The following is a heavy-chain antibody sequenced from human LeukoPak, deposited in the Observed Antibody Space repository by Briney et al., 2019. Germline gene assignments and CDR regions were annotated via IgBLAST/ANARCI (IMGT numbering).Heavy chain of an antibody. D-gene: IGHD2-21*02. CDR1: NGSISGYY. CDR3: ARHGRRVTSSWFDP. CDR2: ILYSGTT. J-gene: IGHJ5*02. V-gene: IGHV4-59*08. Sequence: SETLSLTCTVSNGSISGYYWSWIRQPPGRGLEWIGYILYSGTTNYNPSLKSRVTISVDTSKNQFSLRLSSVTAADTAVYYCARHGRRVTSSWFDPWGQGTLVTVSS.